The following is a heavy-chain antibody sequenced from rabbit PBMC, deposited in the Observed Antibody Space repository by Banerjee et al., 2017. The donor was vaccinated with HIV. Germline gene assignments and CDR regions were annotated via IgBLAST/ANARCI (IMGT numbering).Heavy chain of an antibody. Sequence: QEQLVESGGGLVQPEGSLTLTCTASGFSLTYDMCWVRQAPGKGLEWIGCIYNGDDTTYYASWAKGRFTISRTSSTTVTLQMTSLTDADTATYFCARDSDYGTSYAFRLGLWGPGTLVTVS. J-gene: IGHJ3*01. CDR1: GFSLTYD. V-gene: IGHV1S45*01. D-gene: IGHD8-1*01. CDR2: IYNGDDTT. CDR3: ARDSDYGTSYAFRLGL.